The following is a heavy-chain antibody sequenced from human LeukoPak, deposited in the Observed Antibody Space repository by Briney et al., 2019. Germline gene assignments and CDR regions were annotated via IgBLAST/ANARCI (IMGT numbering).Heavy chain of an antibody. J-gene: IGHJ4*02. V-gene: IGHV4-59*01. CDR1: GDSISTYY. CDR2: IYYSGST. Sequence: SETLSLTCTVSGDSISTYYWSWIRQPPGKGLEWIGYIYYSGSTNYNPSLKSRVTISVDTSKNQFSLRLSSVTAADTAVYYCARVTGYVMEDYFDYWGQGTLVTVSS. D-gene: IGHD6-13*01. CDR3: ARVTGYVMEDYFDY.